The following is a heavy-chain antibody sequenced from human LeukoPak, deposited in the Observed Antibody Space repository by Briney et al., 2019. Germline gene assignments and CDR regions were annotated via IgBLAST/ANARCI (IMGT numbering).Heavy chain of an antibody. V-gene: IGHV3-23*01. D-gene: IGHD4-17*01. CDR3: TKDPNGDYVGAFDP. CDR2: ITGGHYPT. J-gene: IGHJ5*02. Sequence: GGSLRLSCAASGFSFSSFVMTWVRQAPGKGLEWVSSITGGHYPTYNTDSVKGRFTISRDNSKNTLYLQMNSLRADDTAVYYCTKDPNGDYVGAFDPWGQGTLGTVSS. CDR1: GFSFSSFV.